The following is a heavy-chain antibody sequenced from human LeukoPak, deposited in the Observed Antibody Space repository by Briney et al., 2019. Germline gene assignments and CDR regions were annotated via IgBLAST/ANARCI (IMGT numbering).Heavy chain of an antibody. J-gene: IGHJ4*02. D-gene: IGHD1-1*01. CDR1: GGSVNTGGYY. CDR2: IYYSGST. Sequence: SETLSLTCTVSGGSVNTGGYYWSWIRQYPGKGLEWIGYIYYSGSTYYNPSLKSRLTISIDPSKNQFSLKLNSLTAADTAVYYCARGGPKVHNWSFDYWGQGTLVTVSS. V-gene: IGHV4-31*03. CDR3: ARGGPKVHNWSFDY.